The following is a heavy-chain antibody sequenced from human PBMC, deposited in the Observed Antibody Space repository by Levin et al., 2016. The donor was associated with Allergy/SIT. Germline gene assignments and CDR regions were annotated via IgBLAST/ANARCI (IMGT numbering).Heavy chain of an antibody. CDR1: GGTFSSYA. Sequence: SVKVSCKASGGTFSSYAISWVRQALDKGLSGWEGSSLSLVQQTTHRSSRAESRLPRDKSTSTAYMELSSLRSEDTAVYYCARDSESVVVVPAAMGPSYYYYGMDVWGQGTTVTVSS. CDR3: ARDSESVVVVPAAMGPSYYYYGMDV. J-gene: IGHJ6*02. CDR2: SSLSLVQ. D-gene: IGHD2-2*01. V-gene: IGHV1-69*06.